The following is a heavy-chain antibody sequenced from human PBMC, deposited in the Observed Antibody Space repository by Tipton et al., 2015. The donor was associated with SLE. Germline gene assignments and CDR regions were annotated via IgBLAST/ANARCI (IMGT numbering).Heavy chain of an antibody. CDR3: ARSGGVVVPAAPVAYFQH. V-gene: IGHV4-39*07. D-gene: IGHD2-2*01. CDR2: IYYSGST. Sequence: TLSLTCTVSGGSISSSSYYSGWIRQPPGKGLEWIGSIYYSGSTYYNPSLKSRVTISVDTSKNQFSLKLSSVTAADTAVYYCARSGGVVVPAAPVAYFQHWGQGTLVTVSS. J-gene: IGHJ1*01. CDR1: GGSISSSSYY.